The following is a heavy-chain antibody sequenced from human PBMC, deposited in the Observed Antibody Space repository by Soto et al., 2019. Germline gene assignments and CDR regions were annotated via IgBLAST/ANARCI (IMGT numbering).Heavy chain of an antibody. D-gene: IGHD6-19*01. CDR1: GFTFSRYS. V-gene: IGHV3-48*02. CDR3: ARDIKPIAVAGPRIDAFDI. CDR2: ISSSSSTI. Sequence: PGGALRVSCAASGFTFSRYSMNWVRQAPGKGLEWGSYISSSSSTIYYADSVKGRFTLSRDNAKNSLYLQMNSLRDEDTAVYYCARDIKPIAVAGPRIDAFDIWGQGTMATV. J-gene: IGHJ3*02.